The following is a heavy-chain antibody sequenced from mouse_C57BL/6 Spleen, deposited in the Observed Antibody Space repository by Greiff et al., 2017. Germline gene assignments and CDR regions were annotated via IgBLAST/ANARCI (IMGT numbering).Heavy chain of an antibody. J-gene: IGHJ1*03. Sequence: EVQLKESGGGLVKPGGSLKLSCAASGFTFSSSTMSWVRQTPEKRLECVATISGGGGNTYYPDSVKGRFTISRDNAKNTLYLQMSSLRSEDTALYYCARPPYGSSHWYFDVWGTGTTVTVSS. D-gene: IGHD1-1*01. V-gene: IGHV5-9*01. CDR2: ISGGGGNT. CDR3: ARPPYGSSHWYFDV. CDR1: GFTFSSST.